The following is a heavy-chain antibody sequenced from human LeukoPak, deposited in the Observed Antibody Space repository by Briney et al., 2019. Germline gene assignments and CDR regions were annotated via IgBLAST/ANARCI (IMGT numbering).Heavy chain of an antibody. CDR3: AKDYIAGSFDY. V-gene: IGHV3-21*01. J-gene: IGHJ4*02. D-gene: IGHD1-26*01. Sequence: PGGSLRLSCAASGFTFSSYSMNWVRQAPGKGLEWVSSINSSSGYIYYADSVKGRFTISRENSKNTLYLQMNSLRTEDTAVYYCAKDYIAGSFDYWGQGTLVTVSS. CDR2: INSSSGYI. CDR1: GFTFSSYS.